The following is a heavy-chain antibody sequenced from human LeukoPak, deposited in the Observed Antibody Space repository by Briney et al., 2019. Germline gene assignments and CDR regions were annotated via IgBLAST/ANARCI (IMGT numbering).Heavy chain of an antibody. V-gene: IGHV1-46*01. D-gene: IGHD6-19*01. CDR2: IYPGGGSK. J-gene: IGHJ4*02. CDR1: GYTFTSYY. CDR3: ARDLGSSGVDY. Sequence: ASVKVSCKASGYTFTSYYMHWVRQAPGQGLEWMGIIYPGGGSKSYAQKFQGRVTMTGDTSTSTVYMKLSSLRSEDTAVYYCARDLGSSGVDYWGQGTLVTVSS.